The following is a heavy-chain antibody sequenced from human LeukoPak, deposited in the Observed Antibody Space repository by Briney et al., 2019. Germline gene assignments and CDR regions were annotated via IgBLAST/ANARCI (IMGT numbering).Heavy chain of an antibody. CDR2: ISGSGGDT. CDR3: ARAGFGAFDY. V-gene: IGHV3-23*01. CDR1: GFTFSIYA. Sequence: PGGSLRLSCAASGFTFSIYAMSWVPQAPGKGLEWVSAISGSGGDTYYADSVKGRFTISRDNSRNTLYLQMNSLRAEDTALYYCARAGFGAFDYWGQGTLVTVSS. D-gene: IGHD3-3*01. J-gene: IGHJ4*02.